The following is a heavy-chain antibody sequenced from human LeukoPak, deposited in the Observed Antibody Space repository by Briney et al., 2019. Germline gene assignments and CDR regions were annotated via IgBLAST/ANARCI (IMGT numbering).Heavy chain of an antibody. CDR2: ISWDGGST. V-gene: IGHV3-43D*03. D-gene: IGHD1-26*01. Sequence: GGSLRLSCAASGFTFDDYAMHWVRQAPGKGLEWVSLISWDGGSTYYADSVKGRFTISRDNSKNSLYLQMNSLRAEDTALYYCVKDRQSGSYDYYFDYWGQGTLVTVSS. CDR3: VKDRQSGSYDYYFDY. J-gene: IGHJ4*02. CDR1: GFTFDDYA.